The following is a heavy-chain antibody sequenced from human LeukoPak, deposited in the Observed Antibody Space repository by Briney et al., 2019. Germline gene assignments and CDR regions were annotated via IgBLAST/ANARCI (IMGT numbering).Heavy chain of an antibody. CDR1: GFTFSSYS. V-gene: IGHV3-21*01. J-gene: IGHJ4*02. CDR3: ARGFVLGAAKNYFDY. Sequence: GGSLRLSCAASGFTFSSYSMNWVRQVPGKGLEWVSSISSGSSYIYYADSVKGRFTISRDNAKNSLYLQMNSLRAEDTAVYYCARGFVLGAAKNYFDYWGQGALVTVSS. CDR2: ISSGSSYI. D-gene: IGHD2-21*02.